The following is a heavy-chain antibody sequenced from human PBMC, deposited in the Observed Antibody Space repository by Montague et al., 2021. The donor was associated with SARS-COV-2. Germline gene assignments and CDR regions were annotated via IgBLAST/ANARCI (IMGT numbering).Heavy chain of an antibody. CDR3: ARSYGTTVVTQAFDY. J-gene: IGHJ4*02. CDR1: GFSLSTSGMC. CDR2: IDWDDDE. Sequence: PALVKPTQTLTLTCTFSGFSLSTSGMCVSWIRQPPGKALEWLTLIDWDDDEYYSTSLKTRLTISKDTSKNQVVLTMTNMDPVDTATYYCARSYGTTVVTQAFDYWGQGTLVTVSS. V-gene: IGHV2-70*01. D-gene: IGHD4-23*01.